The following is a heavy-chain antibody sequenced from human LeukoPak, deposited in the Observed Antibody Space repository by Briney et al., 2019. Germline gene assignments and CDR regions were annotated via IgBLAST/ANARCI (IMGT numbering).Heavy chain of an antibody. J-gene: IGHJ5*02. D-gene: IGHD2-2*02. V-gene: IGHV4-34*01. CDR1: GGPFSGYY. Sequence: SETLSLTCAVSGGPFSGYYWSWIRQPPGKGLEWIGEINHSGSTNYNPSLKSRVTISVDTSKYQFSLKLSSVTAADTAVYYCARGLWWYQLLYGNWFDPWGQGTLVTVSS. CDR2: INHSGST. CDR3: ARGLWWYQLLYGNWFDP.